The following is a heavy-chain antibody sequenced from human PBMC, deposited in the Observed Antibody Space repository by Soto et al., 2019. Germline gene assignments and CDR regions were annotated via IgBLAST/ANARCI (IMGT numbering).Heavy chain of an antibody. CDR3: ARQIYDSDTGPNFQYYFDS. J-gene: IGHJ4*02. Sequence: GASVKVSCKASGGTFSSYAISWLRQAPGQGLEWMGGIIPIFGTANYAQKFQGRVTITADESTSTAYMELSSLRASDTAMYYCARQIYDSDTGPNFQYYFDSWGQGTPVTVSS. D-gene: IGHD3-22*01. V-gene: IGHV1-69*13. CDR2: IIPIFGTA. CDR1: GGTFSSYA.